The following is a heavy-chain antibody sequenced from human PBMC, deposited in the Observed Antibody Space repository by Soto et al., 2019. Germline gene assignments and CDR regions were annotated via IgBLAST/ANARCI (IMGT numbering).Heavy chain of an antibody. CDR1: GFSLSTSGVG. V-gene: IGHV2-5*02. CDR2: IYWDDDK. J-gene: IGHJ5*02. Sequence: QITLKESGPTLVKPTQTLTLTCTFSGFSLSTSGVGVGWIRQPPGKALEWLALIYWDDDKRYSPSLKSRLTITKDTTKYQVVLTMTNMDPVDTATYYCALRRGYCSGGSCYSIWFDPWGQGTLVTVSS. CDR3: ALRRGYCSGGSCYSIWFDP. D-gene: IGHD2-15*01.